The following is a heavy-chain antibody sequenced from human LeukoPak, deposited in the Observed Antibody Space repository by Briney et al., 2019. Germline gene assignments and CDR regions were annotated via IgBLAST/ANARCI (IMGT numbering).Heavy chain of an antibody. CDR3: VKDPRDSYGTNWFVS. CDR2: ISGTGGAT. J-gene: IGHJ5*01. V-gene: IGHV3-23*01. CDR1: GFSFSYFA. D-gene: IGHD2-21*01. Sequence: PGGSLRLSCVASGFSFSYFAMRWVRQAPGKGLQWVSQISGTGGATWYAGFARDRFTISRDNSKKTLYLQMSGLRVEDTAMYYCVKDPRDSYGTNWFVSWGQGTLLIVSS.